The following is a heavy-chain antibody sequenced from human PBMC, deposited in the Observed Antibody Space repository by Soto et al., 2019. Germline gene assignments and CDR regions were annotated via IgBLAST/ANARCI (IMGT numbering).Heavy chain of an antibody. CDR2: VHYSGST. J-gene: IGHJ4*02. Sequence: PETLSLTCTFSGTSISSYYWGWIRQPPGKGLEWIATVHYSGSTYYTPSLKNRVTISADTSKNQLSLRLNSVTAADTAVYYCARQHYYDSSGYYTWNWGQGTLVTVSS. CDR3: ARQHYYDSSGYYTWN. D-gene: IGHD3-22*01. V-gene: IGHV4-39*01. CDR1: GTSISSYY.